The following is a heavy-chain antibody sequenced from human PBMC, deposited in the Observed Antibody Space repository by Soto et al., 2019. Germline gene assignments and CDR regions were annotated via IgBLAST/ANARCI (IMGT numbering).Heavy chain of an antibody. CDR1: GYSVASDW. J-gene: IGHJ4*02. V-gene: IGHV5-51*01. CDR2: IYPGDSDT. Sequence: GESLKSSCKGSGYSVASDWVGWVRQMAWKGLEWMGIIYPGDSDTRYSPSFQGQVTISADKSISTAYLQWSSLKASDNAMYYCARLFYSYGPPLTGWGQGTLVTVSS. D-gene: IGHD5-18*01. CDR3: ARLFYSYGPPLTG.